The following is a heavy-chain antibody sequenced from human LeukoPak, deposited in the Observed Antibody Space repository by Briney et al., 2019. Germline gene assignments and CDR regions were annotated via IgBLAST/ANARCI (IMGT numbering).Heavy chain of an antibody. V-gene: IGHV3-21*01. CDR3: ARGHCSGGSCVTYYFDY. CDR2: ISSSSSYI. D-gene: IGHD2-15*01. J-gene: IGHJ4*02. CDR1: GSTFSSYS. Sequence: GGSLRLSCAASGSTFSSYSMNWVRQAPGKGLEWVSSISSSSSYIYYADSVKGRFTISRDNAKNSLYLQMNSLRAEDTAVYYCARGHCSGGSCVTYYFDYWGQGTLVTVSS.